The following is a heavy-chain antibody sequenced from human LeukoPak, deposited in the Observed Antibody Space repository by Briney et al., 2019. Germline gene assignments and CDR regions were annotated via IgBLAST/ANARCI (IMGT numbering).Heavy chain of an antibody. CDR2: ISGSGGST. J-gene: IGHJ4*02. V-gene: IGHV3-23*01. CDR1: VFTFSSYA. D-gene: IGHD6-13*01. CDR3: AKVGDVLSIAAAGTALPLYYFDY. Sequence: GGSLRLSCAASVFTFSSYAMSWVRQAPGKGLEWVSAISGSGGSTYYADSVKGRFTISRDNSKNTLYLQMNSLRAEDTAVYYCAKVGDVLSIAAAGTALPLYYFDYWGQGTLVTVSS.